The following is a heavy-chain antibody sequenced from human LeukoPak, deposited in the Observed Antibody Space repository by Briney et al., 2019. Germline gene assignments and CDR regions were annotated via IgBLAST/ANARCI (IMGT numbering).Heavy chain of an antibody. V-gene: IGHV4-4*07. D-gene: IGHD3-22*01. Sequence: SETLSLTCTVSGGSISSYYWSWIRQSAGKGLEWIGRIYTSGSTNYNPSLKSRVTMSVDTSKNQFSLKLSSVTAADTAVYYCARDRAVAGMINWFDPWGQGTLVTVSS. J-gene: IGHJ5*02. CDR3: ARDRAVAGMINWFDP. CDR2: IYTSGST. CDR1: GGSISSYY.